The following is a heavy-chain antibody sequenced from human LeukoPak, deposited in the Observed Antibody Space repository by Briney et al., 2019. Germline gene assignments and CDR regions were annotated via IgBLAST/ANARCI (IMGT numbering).Heavy chain of an antibody. V-gene: IGHV1-69*13. CDR3: ARDGDYGDYSWFDP. CDR2: IIPTFGTA. Sequence: ASVKVSCKASGGTFSSYAISWVRQAPGQGLEWMGGIIPTFGTANYAQKFQGRVTITADESTSTAYMELSSLRSEDTAVYYCARDGDYGDYSWFDPWGQGTLVTVSS. D-gene: IGHD4-17*01. J-gene: IGHJ5*02. CDR1: GGTFSSYA.